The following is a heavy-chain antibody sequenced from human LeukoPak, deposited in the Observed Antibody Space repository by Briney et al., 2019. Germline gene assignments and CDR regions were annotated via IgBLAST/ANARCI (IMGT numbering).Heavy chain of an antibody. D-gene: IGHD6-6*01. CDR1: GFTFSSYS. J-gene: IGHJ5*02. CDR2: ISSSRSYI. CDR3: ARGVAARPRWFDP. V-gene: IGHV3-21*01. Sequence: PGGSLRLSCAASGFTFSSYSMNWVRQAPGKGLEWVSSISSSRSYIYYADSVKGRFTISRDNAKNSLYLQMNSLRAEDTAVYYCARGVAARPRWFDPWGQGTLVTVSS.